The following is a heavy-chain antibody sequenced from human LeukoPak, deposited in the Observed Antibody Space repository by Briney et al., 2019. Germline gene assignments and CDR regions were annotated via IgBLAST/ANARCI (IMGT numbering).Heavy chain of an antibody. V-gene: IGHV3-7*01. CDR3: VRVGRSAFDI. J-gene: IGHJ3*02. Sequence: GGSLRLSCAASGFTLGSYWMSWVRQAPGKGLEWVANIKQDGSDKYYVDSVKGRFTVSRENAQNSLYLQINSLRAEDTAVYYCVRVGRSAFDIWGQGTMVTVSS. CDR2: IKQDGSDK. CDR1: GFTLGSYW.